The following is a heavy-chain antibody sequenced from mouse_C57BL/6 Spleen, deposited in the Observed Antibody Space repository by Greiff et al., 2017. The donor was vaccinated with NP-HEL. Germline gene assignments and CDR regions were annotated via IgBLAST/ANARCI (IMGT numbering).Heavy chain of an antibody. CDR1: GYTFTSYW. V-gene: IGHV1-74*01. CDR3: AIGRSFGSLAY. Sequence: QVQLQQPGAELVKPGASVKVSCKASGYTFTSYWMHWVKQRPGQGLEWIGRIHPSDSDTNYNQKFKGKATLTVDKSSSTAYMQLSSLTSEDSAVYYCAIGRSFGSLAYWGQGTLVTVSA. J-gene: IGHJ3*01. D-gene: IGHD2-2*01. CDR2: IHPSDSDT.